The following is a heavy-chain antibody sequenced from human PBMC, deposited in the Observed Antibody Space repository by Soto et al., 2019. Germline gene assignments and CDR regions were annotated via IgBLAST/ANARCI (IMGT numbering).Heavy chain of an antibody. CDR1: GFTLGTYS. J-gene: IGHJ5*02. V-gene: IGHV3-21*01. D-gene: IGHD6-6*01. CDR3: ARDIAPSTLRARWFDP. CDR2: ISANNYYI. Sequence: EEKLVESGGGLVKPGGSLRLSCAASGFTLGTYSMNWVRQAPGKGLEWISSISANNYYIYYADSMKGRFTISRDNAKNSVYLQIDSLRAEDTAVYYCARDIAPSTLRARWFDPWGQGTLVTVSS.